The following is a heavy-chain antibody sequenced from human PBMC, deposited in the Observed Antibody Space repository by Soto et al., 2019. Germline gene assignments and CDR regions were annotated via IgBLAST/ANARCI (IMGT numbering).Heavy chain of an antibody. V-gene: IGHV1-18*01. CDR1: GYSFTSYG. CDR3: ARGLADYSSGWYEFDY. Sequence: ASVKVSCKASGYSFTSYGIKWVRQAPGQGLEWMGWISGYNGNTNYAQKFQGRVTMTTDTSTGTAYMELRSLRSDDTAVYYCARGLADYSSGWYEFDYWGQGTLVTVSS. CDR2: ISGYNGNT. J-gene: IGHJ4*02. D-gene: IGHD6-19*01.